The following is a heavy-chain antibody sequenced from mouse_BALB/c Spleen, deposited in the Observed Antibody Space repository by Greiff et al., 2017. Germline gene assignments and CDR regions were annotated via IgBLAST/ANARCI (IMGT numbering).Heavy chain of an antibody. V-gene: IGHV14-3*02. CDR2: IDPANGNT. J-gene: IGHJ4*01. D-gene: IGHD1-3*01. CDR3: ASLSGYAMDY. Sequence: EVQLQQSGAELVKPGASVKLSCTASGFNIKDTYMHWVKQRPEQGLEWIGRIDPANGNTKYDPKLQGKATITADTSSNTAYLQLSSLTSEDTAVYYCASLSGYAMDYWGQGTSVTVSS. CDR1: GFNIKDTY.